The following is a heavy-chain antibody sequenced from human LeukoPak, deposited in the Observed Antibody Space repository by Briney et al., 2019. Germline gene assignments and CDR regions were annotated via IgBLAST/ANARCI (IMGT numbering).Heavy chain of an antibody. V-gene: IGHV4-59*01. D-gene: IGHD3-22*01. Sequence: PSETLSLTCTVSGGSISSYYWSWIRQPPGKGLEWIGYIYYSGSTNYNPSLKSRVTISVDTSKNQFSLKLSSVTAADTAVYYCARDRGSGYYYKGWFDPWGQGTLVTVSS. CDR3: ARDRGSGYYYKGWFDP. J-gene: IGHJ5*02. CDR2: IYYSGST. CDR1: GGSISSYY.